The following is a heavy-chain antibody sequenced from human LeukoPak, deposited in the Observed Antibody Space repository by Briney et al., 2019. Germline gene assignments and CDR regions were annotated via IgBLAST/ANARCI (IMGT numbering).Heavy chain of an antibody. V-gene: IGHV3-30*02. CDR2: IRYEGTTK. CDR1: GFTFSSYA. D-gene: IGHD4-23*01. Sequence: PGGSLRLSCAASGFTFSSYAMHWVRQAPGKGLQWVSFIRYEGTTKYYADSVKGRFTISRDNSKNTLYLQMNSLRVDDTAVYYCAKDGGYGGALFDSWDQGTLVTVSS. CDR3: AKDGGYGGALFDS. J-gene: IGHJ4*02.